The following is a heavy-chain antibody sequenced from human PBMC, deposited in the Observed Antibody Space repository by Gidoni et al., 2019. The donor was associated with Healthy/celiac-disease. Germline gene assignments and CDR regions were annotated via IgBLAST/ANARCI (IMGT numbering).Heavy chain of an antibody. J-gene: IGHJ6*02. CDR1: GFTFSSYG. D-gene: IGHD6-13*01. CDR3: ARGVAAARYYYYGMDV. Sequence: QVLLVESGGGVVQPGRSLRLSCAVCGFTFSSYGMHWVRQAPGKGLEWVAVIWYDGSNKYYADSVKGRFTISRDNSKNTLYLQMNSLRAEDTAVYYCARGVAAARYYYYGMDVWGQGTTVTVSS. CDR2: IWYDGSNK. V-gene: IGHV3-33*01.